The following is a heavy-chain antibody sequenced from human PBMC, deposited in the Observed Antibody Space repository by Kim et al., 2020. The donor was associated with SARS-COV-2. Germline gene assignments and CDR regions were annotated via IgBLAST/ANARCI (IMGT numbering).Heavy chain of an antibody. CDR2: INHSGST. CDR3: ARGWYSSSWYTNSHLPV. V-gene: IGHV4-34*01. Sequence: SETLSLTCAVYGGSFSGYYWSWIRQPPGKGLEWIGEINHSGSTNYNPSLKSRVTISVDTSKNQFSLKLSSVTAADTAVYYCARGWYSSSWYTNSHLPVWGQGTLVTVYS. CDR1: GGSFSGYY. D-gene: IGHD6-13*01. J-gene: IGHJ4*02.